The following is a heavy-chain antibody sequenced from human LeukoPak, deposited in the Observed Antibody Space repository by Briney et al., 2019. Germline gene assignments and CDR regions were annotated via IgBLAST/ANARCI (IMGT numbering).Heavy chain of an antibody. Sequence: GGSLRLSCAASGFIFRTYWMSWVRQAPGKGLEWVANIRQDGSEKYYVDSVKGRFTISRDNAKNSLYLQMDYLRDDDTAVYYCARERAKYGGNTNDFWGQGTLVTVSS. J-gene: IGHJ4*02. CDR3: ARERAKYGGNTNDF. CDR2: IRQDGSEK. D-gene: IGHD4-23*01. V-gene: IGHV3-7*01. CDR1: GFIFRTYW.